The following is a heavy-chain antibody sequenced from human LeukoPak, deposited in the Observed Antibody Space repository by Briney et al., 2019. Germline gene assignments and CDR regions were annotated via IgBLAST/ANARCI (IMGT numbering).Heavy chain of an antibody. CDR2: IIPIFGTA. V-gene: IGHV1-69*13. Sequence: GASVTVSCKASGYTFTSYGISWVRQAPGQGLEWMGGIIPIFGTANYAQKFQGRVTITADESTSTAYMELSSLRSEDTAVYYCARGAEWFDPWGQGTLVTVSS. D-gene: IGHD3-16*01. CDR3: ARGAEWFDP. J-gene: IGHJ5*02. CDR1: GYTFTSYG.